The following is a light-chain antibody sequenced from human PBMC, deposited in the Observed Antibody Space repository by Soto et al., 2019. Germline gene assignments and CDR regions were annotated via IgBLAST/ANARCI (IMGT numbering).Light chain of an antibody. CDR2: GAS. V-gene: IGKV3-15*01. CDR3: QQYNNWPHT. CDR1: QSVSSK. Sequence: EIVMTQSPATLSVSPGERATLSCRASQSVSSKLAWYQQKPGQAPRLLIYGASTRATGIPARFSGSGSGTEFTLTITSLQSEDFAVYYCQQYNNWPHTFGEETKVEIK. J-gene: IGKJ4*01.